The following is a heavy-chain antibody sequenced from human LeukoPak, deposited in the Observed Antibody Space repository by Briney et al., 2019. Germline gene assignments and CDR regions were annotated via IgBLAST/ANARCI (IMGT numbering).Heavy chain of an antibody. Sequence: ASVKVSCKASGYTFTSYGISWVQQAPGQGLEWMGWISAYNGNTNYAQKLQGRVTMTTDTSTSTAYMELRSLRPDDTAVYYCARGSSVGATDNWFDPWGQGTLVTVSS. J-gene: IGHJ5*02. CDR2: ISAYNGNT. CDR3: ARGSSVGATDNWFDP. D-gene: IGHD1-26*01. CDR1: GYTFTSYG. V-gene: IGHV1-18*01.